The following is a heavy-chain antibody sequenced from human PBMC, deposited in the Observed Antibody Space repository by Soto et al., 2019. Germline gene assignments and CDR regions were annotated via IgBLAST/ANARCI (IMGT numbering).Heavy chain of an antibody. V-gene: IGHV1-8*01. CDR2: MNPNSGNT. CDR1: GYTFTSYD. CDR3: ARGWESGSGVDY. Sequence: QVQLVQSGAEVKKPGASVKVSCKASGYTFTSYDINWVRQATGQGLEWMGWMNPNSGNTGYAQKFQGRXXMXRXXSISTAYMELSSLRSEDTAVYYCARGWESGSGVDYWGQGTLVTVSS. D-gene: IGHD3-10*01. J-gene: IGHJ4*02.